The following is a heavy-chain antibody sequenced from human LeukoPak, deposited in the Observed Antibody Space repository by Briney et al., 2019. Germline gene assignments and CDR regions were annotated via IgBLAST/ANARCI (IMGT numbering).Heavy chain of an antibody. CDR1: GFTFATYA. J-gene: IGHJ4*02. D-gene: IGHD4-17*01. CDR3: AKVVGDFNF. CDR2: IKSSENSA. V-gene: IGHV3-23*01. Sequence: GGCLRLSCTASGFTFATYAMSWVRQPPGKGLEWVAAIKSSENSAYYVESVKGRFTISRDNSKNTLFLQMNSLRAEDTAVYYCAKVVGDFNFRGQGTLVTVSS.